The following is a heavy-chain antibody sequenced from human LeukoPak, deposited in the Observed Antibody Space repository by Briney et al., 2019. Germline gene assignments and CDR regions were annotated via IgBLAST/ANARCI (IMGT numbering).Heavy chain of an antibody. CDR3: AKDLSDSSSWYPVPHRFDP. V-gene: IGHV3-23*01. Sequence: GGSLRLSCAASGFTFSSYAMSWVRQAPGKGLEWVSAISGSGGSTYYADSVKGRFTISRDNSKNTLYLQMNSLRAEDTAVYYCAKDLSDSSSWYPVPHRFDPWGQGTLVTVSS. D-gene: IGHD6-13*01. J-gene: IGHJ5*02. CDR2: ISGSGGST. CDR1: GFTFSSYA.